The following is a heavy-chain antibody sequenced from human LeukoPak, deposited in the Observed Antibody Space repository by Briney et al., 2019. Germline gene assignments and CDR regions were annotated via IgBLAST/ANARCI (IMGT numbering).Heavy chain of an antibody. CDR1: GFTFSSYG. D-gene: IGHD3-10*01. J-gene: IGHJ6*02. V-gene: IGHV3-30*02. Sequence: GGSLRLSCAASGFTFSSYGMHWVRQAPGKGLEWVAFIRYDGSNKYYADSVKGRFTISRDNSKNTLYLQMNSLRAEDTAVYYCAKDARLLWFGELGYLDVWGQGTTVTVSS. CDR2: IRYDGSNK. CDR3: AKDARLLWFGELGYLDV.